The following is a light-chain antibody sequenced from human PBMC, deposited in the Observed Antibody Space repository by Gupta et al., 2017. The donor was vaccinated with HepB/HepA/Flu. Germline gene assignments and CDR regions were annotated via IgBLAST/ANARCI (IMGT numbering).Light chain of an antibody. CDR3: MQGSHWRGFT. J-gene: IGKJ3*01. V-gene: IGKV2-30*01. CDR2: KIS. Sequence: DVVMTQSTLSLPVTLGQPASISCRSSESLVNSDGNTYLTWFQQRPGQSPRRLIYKISNRDSGVPDRFSGSGSGTNFTLKISRVEAEDVGIYYCMQGSHWRGFTFGPGTKVDMK. CDR1: ESLVNSDGNTY.